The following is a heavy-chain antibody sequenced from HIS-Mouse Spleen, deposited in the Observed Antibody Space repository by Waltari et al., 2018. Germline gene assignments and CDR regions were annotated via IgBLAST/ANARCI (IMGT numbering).Heavy chain of an antibody. CDR2: IYYIEDT. Sequence: QVQLQESGPGLVKPSQTLSLTCTVSGGSISSGGSYCSWIRKAPGKGLGWIGYIYYIEDTYSNPSRKSRVTKSVNTAKNQFSLKLSSVTAADTDVDYCARGIAARPWFDPWGQGTLVTVSS. V-gene: IGHV4-31*03. CDR3: ARGIAARPWFDP. D-gene: IGHD6-6*01. J-gene: IGHJ5*02. CDR1: GGSISSGGSY.